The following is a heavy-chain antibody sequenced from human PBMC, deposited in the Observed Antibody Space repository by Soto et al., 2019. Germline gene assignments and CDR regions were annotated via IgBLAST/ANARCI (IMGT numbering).Heavy chain of an antibody. CDR2: ISSNGGST. CDR1: GFTISSYA. Sequence: GGSLRLSCSASGFTISSYAMHWVRQAPEKGLEYVSAISSNGGSTYYADYVKGRFTISRDNSKNTLYLQMSSLRAEGTAVYYCVKAYDSSGSDDAFDIWGQGTMVTVSS. CDR3: VKAYDSSGSDDAFDI. J-gene: IGHJ3*02. V-gene: IGHV3-64D*06. D-gene: IGHD3-22*01.